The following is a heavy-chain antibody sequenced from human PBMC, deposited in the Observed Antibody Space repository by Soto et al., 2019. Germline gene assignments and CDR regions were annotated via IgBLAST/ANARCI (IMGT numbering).Heavy chain of an antibody. D-gene: IGHD2-15*01. CDR1: GYTFTSYD. CDR3: ARARRNLVVVVAANDAFDI. V-gene: IGHV1-8*01. J-gene: IGHJ3*02. CDR2: MNPNSGNT. Sequence: GASVKVSCKASGYTFTSYDINWVRQATGQGLEWMGWMNPNSGNTGYAQKFQGRVTMTRNTSISTAYMELSSLRSEDTAVYYCARARRNLVVVVAANDAFDIWGQGTMVTVSS.